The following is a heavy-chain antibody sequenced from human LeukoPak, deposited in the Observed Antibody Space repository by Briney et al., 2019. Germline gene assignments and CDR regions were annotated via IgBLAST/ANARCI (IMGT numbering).Heavy chain of an antibody. V-gene: IGHV1-2*02. Sequence: ASVKVSCKTSEYTFTGYYMHRVRQAPGQGLEWMGWINPNSGGTNYAQKFQGRVTMTRDTSISTAYMELSRLRSDDTAVYYCARDLNWDQDYWGQGTLVTVSS. CDR1: EYTFTGYY. D-gene: IGHD7-27*01. CDR3: ARDLNWDQDY. CDR2: INPNSGGT. J-gene: IGHJ4*02.